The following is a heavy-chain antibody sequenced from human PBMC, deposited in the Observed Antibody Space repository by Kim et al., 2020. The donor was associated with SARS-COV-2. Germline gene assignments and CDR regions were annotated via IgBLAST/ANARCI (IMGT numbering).Heavy chain of an antibody. CDR3: AKEHPSSGWPTFDS. D-gene: IGHD6-19*01. CDR2: VNNNNNP. V-gene: IGHV3-23*05. Sequence: GGSLRLSCAASGFTFSRRAMSWVRQVPGKGLEWIASVNNNNNPYYADSVKGRFTVSRDITKDTLYLQMNSLRADDTALYYCAKEHPSSGWPTFDSWGKGTLVAVSS. J-gene: IGHJ4*02. CDR1: GFTFSRRA.